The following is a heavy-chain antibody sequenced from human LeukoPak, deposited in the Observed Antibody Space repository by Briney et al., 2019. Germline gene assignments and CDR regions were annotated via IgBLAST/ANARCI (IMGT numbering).Heavy chain of an antibody. CDR1: GFTFSTYA. Sequence: GGSLRLSCAASGFTFSTYAMSWVRQAPGKGLEWVSTISGSGANTYYADSVRGRFTISRDNAKNLLYLQMNSLRAEDTAVYYCARDEYYFDYWGQGTLVTVSS. V-gene: IGHV3-23*01. CDR3: ARDEYYFDY. CDR2: ISGSGANT. J-gene: IGHJ4*02.